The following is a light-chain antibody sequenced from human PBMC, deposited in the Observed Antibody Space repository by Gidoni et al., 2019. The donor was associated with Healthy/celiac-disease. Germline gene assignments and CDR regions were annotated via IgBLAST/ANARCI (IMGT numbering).Light chain of an antibody. CDR2: DAS. J-gene: IGKJ3*01. CDR1: QSVSSY. Sequence: ILLTQSPATLSLSPGERATLSCRASQSVSSYLAWYQQKPGQAPRLLIYDASNRATGIPARFSGSGSGTDFTLTISSLEPEDFAVYYCQQRSNSFGPGTKVDIK. CDR3: QQRSNS. V-gene: IGKV3-11*01.